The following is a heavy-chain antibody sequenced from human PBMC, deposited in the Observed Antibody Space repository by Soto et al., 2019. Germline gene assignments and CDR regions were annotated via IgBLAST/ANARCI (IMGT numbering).Heavy chain of an antibody. V-gene: IGHV1-69*13. Sequence: GASVKVSCKPSGGTFRSYVFCWVRQAPGQGLEWMGGIIPMFGTANYAQKFQGRVTITADESTSTAYMELSSLRSEDTAVYYCSRVYDFLSGSQAIHYYYGMEVWGQGTTVTVAS. CDR2: IIPMFGTA. CDR3: SRVYDFLSGSQAIHYYYGMEV. J-gene: IGHJ6*02. CDR1: GGTFRSYV. D-gene: IGHD3-3*01.